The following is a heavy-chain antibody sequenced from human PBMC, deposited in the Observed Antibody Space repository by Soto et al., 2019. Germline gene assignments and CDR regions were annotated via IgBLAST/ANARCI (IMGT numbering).Heavy chain of an antibody. CDR1: GGTFSSYA. V-gene: IGHV1-69*13. D-gene: IGHD3-16*02. Sequence: VASVKVSCKASGGTFSSYAISWVRQAPGQGLEWMGGIIPIFGTANYAQKFQGRVTITADESTSTAYMELSSLRSEDTAVYYCARGDLGELSIPLGGNAFDIWGQGTMVTVSS. CDR2: IIPIFGTA. CDR3: ARGDLGELSIPLGGNAFDI. J-gene: IGHJ3*02.